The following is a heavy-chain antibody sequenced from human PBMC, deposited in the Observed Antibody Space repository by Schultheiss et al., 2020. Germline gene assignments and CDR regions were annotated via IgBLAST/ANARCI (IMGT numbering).Heavy chain of an antibody. CDR3: ARDYSSAVAGLWSPDAFDI. J-gene: IGHJ3*02. D-gene: IGHD6-19*01. CDR2: ISNSGRST. Sequence: GGSLRLSCAASGFTFSSYAMHWVRQAPGKGLEWVSAISNSGRSTYYADSVRGRFTISRDNSKNTLYLQMNSLRAEDTAVYYCARDYSSAVAGLWSPDAFDIWGQGTMVTVSS. V-gene: IGHV3-23*01. CDR1: GFTFSSYA.